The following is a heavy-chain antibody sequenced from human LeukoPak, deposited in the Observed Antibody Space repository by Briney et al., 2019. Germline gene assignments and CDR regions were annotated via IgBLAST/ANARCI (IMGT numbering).Heavy chain of an antibody. D-gene: IGHD3-22*01. CDR1: GGSISSSSYY. CDR2: IYYSGST. Sequence: PSETLSLTCTVSGGSISSSSYYWGWIRQPPGKGLEWIGSIYYSGSTYYNPSLKSRVTISVDTSKNQFSLKLSSVTAADTAVYYCARGDSSGYHFDYWGQGTLVTVSS. V-gene: IGHV4-39*07. CDR3: ARGDSSGYHFDY. J-gene: IGHJ4*02.